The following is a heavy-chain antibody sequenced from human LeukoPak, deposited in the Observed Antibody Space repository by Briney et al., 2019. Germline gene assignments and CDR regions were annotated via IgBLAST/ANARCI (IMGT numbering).Heavy chain of an antibody. CDR3: ARELGFSNAGLDY. J-gene: IGHJ4*02. Sequence: ASVKVSCKASGYTFTSYYLNWVRQAPGQGLEWMGMINPNSDFTTYAQKFQGRVTMTRDTSTSTVYMELSGLRSEDTAVYYCARELGFSNAGLDYWGQGTLVTVSS. D-gene: IGHD3-16*01. CDR2: INPNSDFT. CDR1: GYTFTSYY. V-gene: IGHV1-46*01.